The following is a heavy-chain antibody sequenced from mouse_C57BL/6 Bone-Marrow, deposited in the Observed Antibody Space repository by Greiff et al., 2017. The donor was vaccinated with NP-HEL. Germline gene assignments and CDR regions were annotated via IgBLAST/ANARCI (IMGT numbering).Heavy chain of an antibody. D-gene: IGHD1-1*02. CDR3: ARRVGSIFDY. Sequence: QVQLQQPGAELVRPGTSVKLSCKASGYTFTSYWMHWVKQRPGQGLEWIGVIDPSDSYTNYNQKFKGKATLTVDTSSSTAYMQLSSLTSEDSAVYYCARRVGSIFDYWGQGTTLTVSS. CDR1: GYTFTSYW. J-gene: IGHJ2*01. CDR2: IDPSDSYT. V-gene: IGHV1-59*01.